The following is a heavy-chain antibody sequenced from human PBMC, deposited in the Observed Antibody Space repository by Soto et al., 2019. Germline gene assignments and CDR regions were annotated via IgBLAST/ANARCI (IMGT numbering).Heavy chain of an antibody. CDR1: GFTFSDYY. CDR3: ARGLSGWSPAQSPFDY. V-gene: IGHV3-11*01. CDR2: ISSSGSTI. J-gene: IGHJ4*02. Sequence: GGSLRLSCAASGFTFSDYYMSWIRQAPGKGLEWVSYISSSGSTIYYADSVKGRFAISRDNAKNSLYLQMNSLRAEDTAVYYCARGLSGWSPAQSPFDYWGQRTLDTVSS. D-gene: IGHD6-19*01.